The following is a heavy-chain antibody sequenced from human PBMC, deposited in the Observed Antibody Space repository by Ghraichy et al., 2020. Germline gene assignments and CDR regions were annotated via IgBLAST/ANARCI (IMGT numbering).Heavy chain of an antibody. V-gene: IGHV1-2*02. Sequence: ASVKVSCKASGYTFTGYYMHWVRQAPGQGLEWMGWINPNSGGTNYAQKFQGRVTMTRDTSISTAYMELSRLRSDDTAVYYCARGYSGYDFWEYYFDYWGQGTLVTVSS. CDR2: INPNSGGT. J-gene: IGHJ4*02. D-gene: IGHD5-12*01. CDR1: GYTFTGYY. CDR3: ARGYSGYDFWEYYFDY.